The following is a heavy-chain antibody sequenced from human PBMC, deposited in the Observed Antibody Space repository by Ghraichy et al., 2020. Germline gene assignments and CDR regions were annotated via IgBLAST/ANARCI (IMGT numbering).Heavy chain of an antibody. J-gene: IGHJ3*02. CDR2: IRSKAYGETT. CDR3: TRAPLSYYYGSGDAFDI. V-gene: IGHV3-49*03. D-gene: IGHD3-10*01. CDR1: GFTFGDYA. Sequence: GGSLRLSCTASGFTFGDYAMSWFRQAPGKGLEWVGIIRSKAYGETTEYAASVKGRFTISRDDSKSIAYLQMNSLKTEDTAVYYCTRAPLSYYYGSGDAFDIWGQGTMVTVSS.